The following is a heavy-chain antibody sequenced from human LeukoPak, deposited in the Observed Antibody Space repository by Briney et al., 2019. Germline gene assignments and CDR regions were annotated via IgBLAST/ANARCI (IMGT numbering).Heavy chain of an antibody. CDR3: ARVMSRSTSNYYYYGMDV. J-gene: IGHJ6*02. CDR1: GYTFTGYY. Sequence: ASVKVSCKASGYTFTGYYMHWVRQAPGQGLEWMGWINPNSGGTNYAQKFQGRVTMTRDTSISTAYMELSRLRSDDTAVYYCARVMSRSTSNYYYYGMDVWGQGTTVTVSS. V-gene: IGHV1-2*02. D-gene: IGHD2-2*01. CDR2: INPNSGGT.